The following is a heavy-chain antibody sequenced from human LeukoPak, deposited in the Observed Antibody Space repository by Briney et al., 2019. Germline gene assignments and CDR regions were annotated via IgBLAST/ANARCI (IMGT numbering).Heavy chain of an antibody. CDR3: ARGTGALDY. D-gene: IGHD1-14*01. Sequence: GGSLRLSCAASGFSLSSYWVHWVRQAPGKGLVWVSRINIEGSTTTYADSVKGRFTISRDNAKNSLYLQMNSLRAEDTAVYYCARGTGALDYWGQGTLVTVSS. CDR2: INIEGSTT. CDR1: GFSLSSYW. V-gene: IGHV3-74*01. J-gene: IGHJ4*02.